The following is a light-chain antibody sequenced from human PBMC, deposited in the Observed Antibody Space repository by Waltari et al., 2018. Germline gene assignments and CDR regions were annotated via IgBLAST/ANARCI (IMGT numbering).Light chain of an antibody. CDR2: VNR. V-gene: IGLV1-40*01. CDR3: QSCDSTWAAYVV. Sequence: QSVLTQPPSVSGAPGQRVTISCTGSSSNIGAGYDVHWYQQLPGTAPKLLIYVNRHRASGGPGRFAAAKSGTSASLAVKGLQAEDEADYYCQSCDSTWAAYVVFGGGTKLTGL. J-gene: IGLJ2*01. CDR1: SSNIGAGYD.